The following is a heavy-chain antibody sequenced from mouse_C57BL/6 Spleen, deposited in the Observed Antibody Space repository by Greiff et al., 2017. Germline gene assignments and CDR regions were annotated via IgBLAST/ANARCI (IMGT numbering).Heavy chain of an antibody. Sequence: EVQLVESGEGLVKPGGSLKLSCAASGFTFSSYAMSWVRQTPEKRLEWVAYISSGGDYIYYADTVKGRFTISRDNARNTLYLQMSSLKSEDTAMYYCTVTTVVPYYFDYWGQGTTLTVSS. CDR2: ISSGGDYI. V-gene: IGHV5-9-1*02. CDR3: TVTTVVPYYFDY. CDR1: GFTFSSYA. J-gene: IGHJ2*01. D-gene: IGHD1-1*01.